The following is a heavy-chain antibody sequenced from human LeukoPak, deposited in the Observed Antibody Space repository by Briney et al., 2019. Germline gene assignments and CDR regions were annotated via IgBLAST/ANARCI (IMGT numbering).Heavy chain of an antibody. V-gene: IGHV4-39*01. CDR1: GGSISSSSYY. J-gene: IGHJ4*02. CDR3: ARILGFTLDY. Sequence: PSETLSLTCTVSGGSISSSSYYWGWIRQPPGKGLEWIGSIYYSGSTYYNPSLKSRVTISVDTSKNQFSLKLSSVTAADTAVYYCARILGFTLDYWGQGTLVTVSS. CDR2: IYYSGST.